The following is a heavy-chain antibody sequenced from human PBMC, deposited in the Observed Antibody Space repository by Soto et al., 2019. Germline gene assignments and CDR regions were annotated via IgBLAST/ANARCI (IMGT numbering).Heavy chain of an antibody. Sequence: GASVKVSCKASGGTFSSYAISWVRQAPGQGLEWMGGIIPIFGTANYAQKFQGRVTITADESTSTAYMELSSLRSEDTAVYYRARDHYDSSQPWVPHYWGQGSLVIVSS. CDR1: GGTFSSYA. J-gene: IGHJ4*02. CDR3: ARDHYDSSQPWVPHY. V-gene: IGHV1-69*13. D-gene: IGHD3-22*01. CDR2: IIPIFGTA.